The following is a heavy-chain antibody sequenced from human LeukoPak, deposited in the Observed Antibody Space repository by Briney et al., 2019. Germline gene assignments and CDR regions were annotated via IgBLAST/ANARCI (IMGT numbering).Heavy chain of an antibody. D-gene: IGHD3/OR15-3a*01. CDR3: ARVIFRYYYYMDV. V-gene: IGHV4-59*01. Sequence: SETLSLTCTVSGGSISSYYWSWIRQPPGKGLEWIGYIYYSGSTNYNPSLKSRVTISVDTSKNQFSLKLSSVTAADTAVYYCARVIFRYYYYMDVWGKGTTVTVSS. CDR1: GGSISSYY. J-gene: IGHJ6*03. CDR2: IYYSGST.